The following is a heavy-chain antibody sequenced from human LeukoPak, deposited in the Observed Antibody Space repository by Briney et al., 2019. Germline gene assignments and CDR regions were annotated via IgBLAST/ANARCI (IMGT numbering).Heavy chain of an antibody. J-gene: IGHJ4*02. D-gene: IGHD3-10*01. CDR1: GYSFTSYA. Sequence: ASVKVSCKASGYSFTSYAVHWVRQALGQRPEWMGWINVDSGNTKYSEKFQDRVTITRDTSAGTAYMELSSLRSEDTAVYYCHLEYGSGSFDYWGQGTLVTVSS. CDR2: INVDSGNT. CDR3: HLEYGSGSFDY. V-gene: IGHV1-3*01.